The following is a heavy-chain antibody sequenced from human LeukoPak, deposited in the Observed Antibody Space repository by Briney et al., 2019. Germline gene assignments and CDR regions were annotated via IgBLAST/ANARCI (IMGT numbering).Heavy chain of an antibody. J-gene: IGHJ4*02. CDR2: ISSRSSTI. CDR1: GFTFSGYS. V-gene: IGHV3-48*02. CDR3: ARELDY. Sequence: GGSLRLSCAASGFTFSGYSMNWVRQAPGNGLEWVSYISSRSSTIYYTDSVKGRFTISRDNAKNSLYLQMNSLRDEDTAVYYCARELDYWGQGTLVTVSS.